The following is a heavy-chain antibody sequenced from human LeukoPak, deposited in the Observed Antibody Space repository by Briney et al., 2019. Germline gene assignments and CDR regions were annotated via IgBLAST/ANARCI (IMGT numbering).Heavy chain of an antibody. Sequence: GGSLRLSCAASGFTFSSYAMHWVRQAPGKGLEWVSSISSSSSSIYYADSVKGRFTISRDNAKNSLYLQMNSLRAEDTAVYYCVRDFYDSASLFDYWGQGTLVTVSS. CDR1: GFTFSSYA. J-gene: IGHJ4*02. CDR2: ISSSSSSI. CDR3: VRDFYDSASLFDY. D-gene: IGHD3-10*01. V-gene: IGHV3-21*01.